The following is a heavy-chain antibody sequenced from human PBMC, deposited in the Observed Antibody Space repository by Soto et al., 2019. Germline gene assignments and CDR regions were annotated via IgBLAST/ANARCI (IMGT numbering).Heavy chain of an antibody. CDR2: IYYSGST. Sequence: QVQLQESGPGLVKPSETLSLTCTVSGGSISSYYWSWIRQPPGKGLEWIGYIYYSGSTNYNPSLNSRVTISVDTSKNQFSLKLSSVTAADTAVYYCARVLFGRGNWFDPWGQGTLVTVSS. J-gene: IGHJ5*02. CDR1: GGSISSYY. D-gene: IGHD3-3*01. CDR3: ARVLFGRGNWFDP. V-gene: IGHV4-59*01.